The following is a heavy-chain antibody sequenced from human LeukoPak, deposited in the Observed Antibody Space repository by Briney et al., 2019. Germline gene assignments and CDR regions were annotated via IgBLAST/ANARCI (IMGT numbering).Heavy chain of an antibody. D-gene: IGHD2-15*01. V-gene: IGHV4-61*02. CDR2: IYTSGST. CDR3: ARGPHCSGGSCHSVSDY. CDR1: GGSMCSGSYY. J-gene: IGHJ4*02. Sequence: PSQTLSLTCTVSGGSMCSGSYYWSWIRQPAGKGLEWIGRIYTSGSTNYNPSLKSRVTTSIDTSKNKFSLKLSSVTAADTAVYYCARGPHCSGGSCHSVSDYWGQGTLVTVSS.